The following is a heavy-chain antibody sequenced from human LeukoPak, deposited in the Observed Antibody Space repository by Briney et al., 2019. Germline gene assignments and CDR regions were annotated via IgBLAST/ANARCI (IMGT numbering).Heavy chain of an antibody. CDR3: ARGGSGTPFDP. J-gene: IGHJ5*02. Sequence: GGSLRLSCAASGFTVSSNYMSWVRQAPGKGLEWVSVIYSGGSTYYADSVKGRFTISRDNSKNTLYLQMNSLRAEDTAVHYCARGGSGTPFDPWGQGTLVTVSS. V-gene: IGHV3-66*02. CDR2: IYSGGST. CDR1: GFTVSSNY. D-gene: IGHD6-19*01.